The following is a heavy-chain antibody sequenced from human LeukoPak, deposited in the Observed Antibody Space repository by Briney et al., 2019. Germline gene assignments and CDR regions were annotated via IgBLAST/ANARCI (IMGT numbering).Heavy chain of an antibody. CDR1: GGSFSGYY. CDR3: VRGLSGPRLQH. CDR2: INHNGGI. V-gene: IGHV4-34*01. D-gene: IGHD3/OR15-3a*01. J-gene: IGHJ1*01. Sequence: PSETLSLTCAVYGGSFSGYYWNWIRQTPGKGLEYIGEINHNGGINYSPSLKSRVIISVDTSKNQFSLKLSSVTAADTAVYYCVRGLSGPRLQHWGQGTLVTVSS.